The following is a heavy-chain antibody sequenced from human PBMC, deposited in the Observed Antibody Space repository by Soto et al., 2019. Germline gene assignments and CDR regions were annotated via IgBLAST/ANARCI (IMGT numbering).Heavy chain of an antibody. CDR3: ARRLQWQLRPLDS. D-gene: IGHD6-19*01. CDR1: GFTFSDYY. V-gene: IGHV3-11*01. CDR2: INTLSSAI. J-gene: IGHJ4*02. Sequence: GSLRLSCAGSGFTFSDYYMTWIRQAPGKGLEWVSYINTLSSAIYYADSVKGRFTISRDNAKNSLYLQMNSLRAEDTAVYYCARRLQWQLRPLDSWGRGTLVTVSS.